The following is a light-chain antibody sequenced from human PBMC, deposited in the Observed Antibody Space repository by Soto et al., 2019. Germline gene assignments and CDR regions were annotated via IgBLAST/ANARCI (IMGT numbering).Light chain of an antibody. CDR3: HQYNSWPRGT. V-gene: IGKV3-20*01. CDR2: GAS. CDR1: QSVSSSY. Sequence: EIVLTQSPGTLSLSPGERATLSCRASQSVSSSYLVWYQQKPGQAPRLLIYGASSRATGIPVRFRGSGSGTEFTLTISSLQSEDSAVYYCHQYNSWPRGTFGPGTKVEIK. J-gene: IGKJ3*01.